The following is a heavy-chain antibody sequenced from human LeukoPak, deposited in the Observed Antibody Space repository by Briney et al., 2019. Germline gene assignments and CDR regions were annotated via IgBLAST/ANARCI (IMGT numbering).Heavy chain of an antibody. CDR1: GFTPSDYY. CDR3: ARRRDFIDY. Sequence: SGGSLRLSCAASGFTPSDYYMSGIRQAPGKGLEWVSYSSSSGSTIYYADSVKGRFAISRDNAKNSLYLQMNSLRAEDTAVYYCARRRDFIDYWGQGTLVTVSS. J-gene: IGHJ4*02. V-gene: IGHV3-11*01. D-gene: IGHD3/OR15-3a*01. CDR2: SSSSGSTI.